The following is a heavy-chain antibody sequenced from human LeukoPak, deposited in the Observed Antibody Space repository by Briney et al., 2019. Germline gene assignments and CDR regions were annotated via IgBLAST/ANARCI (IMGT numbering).Heavy chain of an antibody. J-gene: IGHJ4*02. V-gene: IGHV4-59*08. CDR3: ARHRLRMTPFDY. Sequence: PSETLSLTCTVSGGSINSYYWSWIRQPPGKGLEWIGYIYYGGSTNYNPSLKSRVTISVDTSKNQFSLKLSPVTAADTAVYYCARHRLRMTPFDYWGQGTLVTVSS. CDR1: GGSINSYY. CDR2: IYYGGST.